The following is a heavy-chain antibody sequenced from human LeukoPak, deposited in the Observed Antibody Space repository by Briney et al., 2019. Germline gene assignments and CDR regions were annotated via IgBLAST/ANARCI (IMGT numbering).Heavy chain of an antibody. Sequence: SETLSLTCAVYGGSFSGYYWSWIRQPPGKGLEWIGEINHSGSTNYNPSLKSRVTISVDTSKNQFSLKLSSVTAADTAVYYCARAIADIGVAFDIWGQGTMVTVSS. CDR1: GGSFSGYY. CDR3: ARAIADIGVAFDI. D-gene: IGHD2-15*01. J-gene: IGHJ3*02. CDR2: INHSGST. V-gene: IGHV4-34*01.